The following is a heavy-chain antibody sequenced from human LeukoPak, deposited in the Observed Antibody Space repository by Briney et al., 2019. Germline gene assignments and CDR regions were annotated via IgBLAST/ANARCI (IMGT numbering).Heavy chain of an antibody. CDR2: IWYDGSNK. D-gene: IGHD2-15*01. Sequence: QPGGSLRLSCAASGFTFSSYGMHWVRQAPGKGLEWVAVIWYDGSNKYYADSVKGRFTISRDNSKNTLYLQMNSLRAEDTAVYYCARDSRSADAFDIWGQGTMVTVSS. J-gene: IGHJ3*02. CDR3: ARDSRSADAFDI. V-gene: IGHV3-30*19. CDR1: GFTFSSYG.